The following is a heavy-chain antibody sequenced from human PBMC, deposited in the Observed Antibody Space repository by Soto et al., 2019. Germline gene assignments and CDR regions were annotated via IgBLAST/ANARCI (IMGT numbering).Heavy chain of an antibody. CDR1: VYSISSCYYY. Sequence: SETLSITCTVSVYSISSCYYYWGWVRHPPGKGLAWIGSICSSGSTYYNPSLKSRVTISVDTSKNQFSLRLTSVTAADTAVYYCARHRRETGTYAQPLDYWGQGTLVTVSS. CDR2: ICSSGST. J-gene: IGHJ4*02. D-gene: IGHD1-1*01. V-gene: IGHV4-39*01. CDR3: ARHRRETGTYAQPLDY.